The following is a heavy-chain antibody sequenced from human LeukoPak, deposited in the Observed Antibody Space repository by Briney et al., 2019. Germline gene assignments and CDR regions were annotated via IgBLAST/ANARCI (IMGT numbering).Heavy chain of an antibody. V-gene: IGHV1-18*01. CDR1: GYPFTSYG. CDR2: ISAYNGNT. Sequence: ASVKVSCKASGYPFTSYGISWVRQAPGQGLEWMGWISAYNGNTNYAQKLQGRVTMTTDTSTTTAYMDVRSLRSDDTAVYYCARYDILTGYINFDYWGQGTLVTVSS. D-gene: IGHD3-9*01. J-gene: IGHJ4*02. CDR3: ARYDILTGYINFDY.